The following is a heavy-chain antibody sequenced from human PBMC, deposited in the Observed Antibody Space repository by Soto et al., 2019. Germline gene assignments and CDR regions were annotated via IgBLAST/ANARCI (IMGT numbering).Heavy chain of an antibody. J-gene: IGHJ6*02. CDR3: ARPLVAPVAGPYYYGMDV. V-gene: IGHV3-33*01. Sequence: QIQLVESGGVVVQPGRSLRLSCTASGFTFNSYGFNWVRQAPGKGLEWVAVIWYDGNTKYYADSVKGRFTISRDNLRSTVYLQMNSLTAEDTAVYYCARPLVAPVAGPYYYGMDVWGQGTTVTVS. CDR1: GFTFNSYG. CDR2: IWYDGNTK. D-gene: IGHD6-19*01.